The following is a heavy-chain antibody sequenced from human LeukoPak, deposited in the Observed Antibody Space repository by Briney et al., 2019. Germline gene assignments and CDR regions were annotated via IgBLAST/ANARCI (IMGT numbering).Heavy chain of an antibody. CDR2: FYYSGST. CDR3: ARGRGYSDSSSYYFDY. J-gene: IGHJ4*02. Sequence: PSETLSLTCIVSGGSITNYIYHWAWIRQPPGKGLECIGTFYYSGSTSYNPSLKSRVTISADTSKNQFSLKLRSVTAADTAVYYCARGRGYSDSSSYYFDYWGQGTLVTVS. V-gene: IGHV4-39*01. CDR1: GGSITNYIYH. D-gene: IGHD3-22*01.